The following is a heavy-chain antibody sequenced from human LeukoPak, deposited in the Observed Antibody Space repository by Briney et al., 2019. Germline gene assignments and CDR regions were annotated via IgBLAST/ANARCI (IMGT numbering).Heavy chain of an antibody. CDR1: GFTFSSYV. CDR2: ISGSGGST. D-gene: IGHD2-15*01. CDR3: AKDTNGSYEPYYYYYGMDV. Sequence: GGSLRLSCAASGFTFSSYVMSWVRQAPGKGLEWVSAISGSGGSTYYADSVKGRFTISRDNSKNTLYLQMNSLRAEDTAVYYCAKDTNGSYEPYYYYYGMDVWGQGTTVTVSS. V-gene: IGHV3-23*01. J-gene: IGHJ6*02.